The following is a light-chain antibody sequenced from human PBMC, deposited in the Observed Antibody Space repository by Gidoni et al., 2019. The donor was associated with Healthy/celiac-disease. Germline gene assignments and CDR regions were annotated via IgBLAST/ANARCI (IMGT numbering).Light chain of an antibody. V-gene: IGKV3-11*01. CDR2: DAS. Sequence: IVLTQSPATLSLSPGERATLTCRASQSVSSYLAWYQQKPGQAPRLLIYDASNGATGIPARFSGSGSGTDFTLTISSLEPEDFAVYYCQQRSNWPFTFGGGTKVEIK. CDR1: QSVSSY. CDR3: QQRSNWPFT. J-gene: IGKJ4*01.